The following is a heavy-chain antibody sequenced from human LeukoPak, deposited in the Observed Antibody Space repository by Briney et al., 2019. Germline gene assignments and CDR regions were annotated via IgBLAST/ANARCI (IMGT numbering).Heavy chain of an antibody. D-gene: IGHD2-2*01. CDR2: ISSSGGNN. Sequence: GGSLRLSCAGTGFTFSSYDMNWVRQAPGKGLEWVSYISSSGGNNYYADSVKGRFTISRDNAKNSLYLRMNSLRAEDTAVYYCAKSWCTTICYGIYDWGQGTLVTVS. CDR3: AKSWCTTICYGIYD. V-gene: IGHV3-48*03. J-gene: IGHJ4*02. CDR1: GFTFSSYD.